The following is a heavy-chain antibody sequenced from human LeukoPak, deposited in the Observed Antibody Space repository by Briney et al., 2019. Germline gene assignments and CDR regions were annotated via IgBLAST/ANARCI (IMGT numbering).Heavy chain of an antibody. CDR2: TRNKANSYTT. V-gene: IGHV3-72*01. Sequence: GGSLRLSCAASGFTFSDHYMDWLRQAPGKGLEWVGRTRNKANSYTTEYAASVKGRFTISRDDSKNSLYLQMNSLKTEDTAVYYCARVTSVSSVSYDHFDYWGQGTLVTVSS. CDR1: GFTFSDHY. D-gene: IGHD3-3*01. CDR3: ARVTSVSSVSYDHFDY. J-gene: IGHJ4*02.